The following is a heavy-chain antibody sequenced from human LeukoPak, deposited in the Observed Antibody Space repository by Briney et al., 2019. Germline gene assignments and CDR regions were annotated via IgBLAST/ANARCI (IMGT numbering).Heavy chain of an antibody. D-gene: IGHD2-2*01. Sequence: GGSLRLSCAASGFTFSSYWMSWFRQAPGKGLEWVANIEQDGSEKYYVDSVKGRFTISRDNAKNSLYLQMNSLRAEDTAVYYCAKRGIYQNWFDPWGQGTLVTVSS. CDR2: IEQDGSEK. CDR3: AKRGIYQNWFDP. J-gene: IGHJ5*02. CDR1: GFTFSSYW. V-gene: IGHV3-7*01.